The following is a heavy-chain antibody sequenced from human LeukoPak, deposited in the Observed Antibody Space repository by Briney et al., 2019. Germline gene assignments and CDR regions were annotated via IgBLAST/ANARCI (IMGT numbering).Heavy chain of an antibody. J-gene: IGHJ6*03. Sequence: GGSLRLSCAASGFTFSSYSMNWVRQAPGKGLEWVSSISSSSSYIYYADSVKGRITISRDNAKNSLYLQMNSLRAEDTAVYYCAREGTGRYYYYYYVDVWGKGTTVTISS. D-gene: IGHD1-1*01. CDR1: GFTFSSYS. CDR3: AREGTGRYYYYYYVDV. V-gene: IGHV3-21*01. CDR2: ISSSSSYI.